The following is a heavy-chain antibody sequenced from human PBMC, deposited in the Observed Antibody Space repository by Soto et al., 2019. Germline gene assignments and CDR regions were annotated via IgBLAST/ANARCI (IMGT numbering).Heavy chain of an antibody. CDR3: ARASRITIFGVADDY. D-gene: IGHD3-3*01. Sequence: EVQLVESGGGLVKPGGSLRLSCAASGFTFSSYSMNWVRQAPGKGLEWVSSISSSSSYIYYADSVKGRFTIPRDNAKNSLYPQMNSLRAEDTAVYYCARASRITIFGVADDYWGQGTLVTVSS. CDR2: ISSSSSYI. CDR1: GFTFSSYS. V-gene: IGHV3-21*01. J-gene: IGHJ4*02.